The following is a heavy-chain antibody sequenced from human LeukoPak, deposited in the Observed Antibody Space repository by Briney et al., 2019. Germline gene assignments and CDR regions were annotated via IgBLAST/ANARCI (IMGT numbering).Heavy chain of an antibody. Sequence: GGSLRLSCAASGFTFSSYWMHWVRQAPGKGLVWVSRIKGDGSNTNYADSVKGRFTISRDNAKNTLHLQMNSLRAEDTAVYYCARGGYYGSGRYYFDSWGQGTLVTVSS. D-gene: IGHD3-3*01. CDR2: IKGDGSNT. V-gene: IGHV3-74*01. J-gene: IGHJ4*02. CDR3: ARGGYYGSGRYYFDS. CDR1: GFTFSSYW.